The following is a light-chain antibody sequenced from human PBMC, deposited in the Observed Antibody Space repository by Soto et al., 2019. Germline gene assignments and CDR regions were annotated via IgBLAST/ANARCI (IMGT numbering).Light chain of an antibody. CDR1: QSFIISY. Sequence: EIVLTQSPVTLSLSPGDRATLSCRASQSFIISYLAWYQQKPCQSPRLVIYGGSTRAIGIPARFSGSGSGTDFTLTISRLEPEDFAIYYCQQYGSSQYTFGQGTKVDNK. V-gene: IGKV3-20*01. J-gene: IGKJ2*01. CDR2: GGS. CDR3: QQYGSSQYT.